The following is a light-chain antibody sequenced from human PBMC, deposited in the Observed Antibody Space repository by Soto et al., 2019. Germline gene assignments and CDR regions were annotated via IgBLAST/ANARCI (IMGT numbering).Light chain of an antibody. J-gene: IGKJ4*01. Sequence: LKHSPGTLSLKQGERATLSRRASQSVSSSFLAWYQQKPGHAPRLLIYCASRRGPGSPDTFSGSGSWTDFTLTIIRRQPEDVVAYYRQQYDSFFLTFGEGTIV. CDR1: QSVSSSF. CDR3: QQYDSFFLT. V-gene: IGKV3-20*01. CDR2: CAS.